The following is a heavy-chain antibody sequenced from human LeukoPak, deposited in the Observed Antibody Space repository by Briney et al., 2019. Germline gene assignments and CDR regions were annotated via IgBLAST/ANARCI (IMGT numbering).Heavy chain of an antibody. V-gene: IGHV3-7*01. Sequence: GGSLRLSCAPSGFTFSSYWMNWVRQAPGKGLEWVANIKQDGSEKYYVDSVKGRFTISRDNAKNSLYLQMNSLRAEDTAVYYCARDEGSSENWNYAQYWGQGTLVTVSS. CDR3: ARDEGSSENWNYAQY. CDR1: GFTFSSYW. D-gene: IGHD1-7*01. CDR2: IKQDGSEK. J-gene: IGHJ4*02.